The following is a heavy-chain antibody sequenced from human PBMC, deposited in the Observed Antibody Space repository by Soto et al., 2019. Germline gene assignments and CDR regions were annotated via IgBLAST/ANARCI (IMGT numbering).Heavy chain of an antibody. D-gene: IGHD2-21*02. J-gene: IGHJ6*02. CDR2: MYNTGST. CDR3: ARDVWGYWGGLCYTLDD. CDR1: GGSISRYY. Sequence: QVRLQESGPGLVKPSETLSLTCTVSGGSISRYYWSWSRQPPGKGLQWIGFMYNTGSTIYNPSLKSPVTISVESVNDPFGPKMTSVAAAVTAVYYCARDVWGYWGGLCYTLDDWGQGTTVTVAS. V-gene: IGHV4-59*01.